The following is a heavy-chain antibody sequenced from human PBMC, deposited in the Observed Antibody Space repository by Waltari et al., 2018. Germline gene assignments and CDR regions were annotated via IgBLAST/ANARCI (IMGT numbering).Heavy chain of an antibody. J-gene: IGHJ3*02. CDR3: ARGAYAYYDSSGYYSDAFDI. Sequence: QVQLQESGAGLLKPSETLSLTCAVYGGSFSGYYWSWIRQPPGKGLEWIGEINHSGSTNYNPSLKSRVTISVDTSKNQFSLKLSSVTAADTAVYYCARGAYAYYDSSGYYSDAFDIWGQGTMVTVSS. D-gene: IGHD3-22*01. CDR2: INHSGST. V-gene: IGHV4-34*01. CDR1: GGSFSGYY.